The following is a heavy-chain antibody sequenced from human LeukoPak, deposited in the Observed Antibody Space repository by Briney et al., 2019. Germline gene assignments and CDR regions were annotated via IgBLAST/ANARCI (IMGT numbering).Heavy chain of an antibody. Sequence: SVKLCCKASGATFSSSAISWVRQAPGQGLEWMGGIIPIFGTANYAQKFQGRVTITADKSTSTAYMELSSLRSEDTAVYYCASGVYDSSGYCAFDIWGQGTMVTVSS. CDR3: ASGVYDSSGYCAFDI. D-gene: IGHD3-22*01. V-gene: IGHV1-69*06. CDR1: GATFSSSA. J-gene: IGHJ3*02. CDR2: IIPIFGTA.